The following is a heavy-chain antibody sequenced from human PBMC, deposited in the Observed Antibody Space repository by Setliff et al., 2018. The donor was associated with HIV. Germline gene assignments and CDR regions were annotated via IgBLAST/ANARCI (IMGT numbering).Heavy chain of an antibody. J-gene: IGHJ6*03. V-gene: IGHV4-59*11. CDR2: IYYSGST. CDR3: ARDRLCSSTSCYSGGDYMDV. CDR1: GGSISSHY. D-gene: IGHD2-2*02. Sequence: SLTCTVSGGSISSHYWSWIRQPPGKGLEWIGNIYYSGSTNYNPSLRSRVTISVDTSKNQFSLKLSSVTAADTAVYYCARDRLCSSTSCYSGGDYMDVWGKGTTVTVSS.